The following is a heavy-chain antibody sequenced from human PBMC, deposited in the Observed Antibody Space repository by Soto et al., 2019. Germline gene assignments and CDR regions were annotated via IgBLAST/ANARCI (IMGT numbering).Heavy chain of an antibody. J-gene: IGHJ5*02. V-gene: IGHV4-30-4*01. CDR2: ISYSGTT. D-gene: IGHD5-18*01. CDR3: APGLGYRYGLDP. Sequence: QVQLQESGPGLVKPSQTLSLTCTVSGDSISSNNNYWSWIRQPPGEGLEWIGFISYSGTTSYSPSLNIRVAISMDPANNQFSLTLSSVTATHTAVYYCAPGLGYRYGLDPWGQGTLVTVSS. CDR1: GDSISSNNNY.